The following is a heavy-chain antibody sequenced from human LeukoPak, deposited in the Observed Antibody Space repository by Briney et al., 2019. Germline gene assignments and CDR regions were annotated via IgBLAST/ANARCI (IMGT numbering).Heavy chain of an antibody. D-gene: IGHD2-8*01. J-gene: IGHJ5*02. Sequence: GASVKVSCKASGGTFNTYAINWVRQAPGQGLEWMGGIILVFGTANYAQKFQGRVTITTDESTSTAYMELSSLRSEDTAVYYCARDQDTNNWFDPWGQGTLVTVSS. V-gene: IGHV1-69*05. CDR2: IILVFGTA. CDR3: ARDQDTNNWFDP. CDR1: GGTFNTYA.